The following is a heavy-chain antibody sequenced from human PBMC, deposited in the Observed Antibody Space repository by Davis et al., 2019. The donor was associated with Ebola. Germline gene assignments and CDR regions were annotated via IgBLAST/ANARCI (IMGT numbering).Heavy chain of an antibody. D-gene: IGHD3-22*01. CDR1: GFTFSNYA. CDR3: VQNRAYYYDSSGYSIGN. Sequence: GESPKISCEASGFTFSNYAMGWVRQAPGKGLEWVSCLSGSGGSTYYADSVKGRFTISRDNSRNTLDLQMHSLRAEDTAVYYCVQNRAYYYDSSGYSIGNWGQGTLVTVSS. V-gene: IGHV3-23*01. J-gene: IGHJ4*02. CDR2: LSGSGGST.